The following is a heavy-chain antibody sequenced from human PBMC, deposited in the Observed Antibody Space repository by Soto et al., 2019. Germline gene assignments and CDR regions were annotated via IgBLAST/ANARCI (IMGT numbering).Heavy chain of an antibody. CDR3: RGGSYYGGDF. J-gene: IGHJ4*02. CDR1: EFTFSSYT. CDR2: ISYDGSNK. Sequence: QVQLVESGGGVIQPGRSLRLSCAASEFTFSSYTMHWVRQAPGKGLEWVAVISYDGSNKYYADSVKGRFTISRDNSKNTLYLQMNTLRAEDTAVYYCRGGSYYGGDFWGQGTLVTVSS. D-gene: IGHD1-26*01. V-gene: IGHV3-30-3*01.